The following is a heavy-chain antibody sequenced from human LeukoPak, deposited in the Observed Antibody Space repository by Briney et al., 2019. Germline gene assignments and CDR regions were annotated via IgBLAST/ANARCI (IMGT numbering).Heavy chain of an antibody. V-gene: IGHV4-59*08. CDR3: ARHGGSWTFDS. CDR1: GGSISSYY. J-gene: IGHJ4*02. D-gene: IGHD6-13*01. CDR2: FDYSGST. Sequence: PSETLSLTCTVSGGSISSYYWSWIRQPPGKGLEWIGFFDYSGSTNYNPSLKSRVTISVDTSKSQFFLKWSSVTAADTAVYYCARHGGSWTFDSWGQGTLVTVSS.